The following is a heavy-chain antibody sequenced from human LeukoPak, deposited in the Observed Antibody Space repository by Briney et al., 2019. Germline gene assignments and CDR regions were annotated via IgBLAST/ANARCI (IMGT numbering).Heavy chain of an antibody. CDR1: GFTFSIYG. V-gene: IGHV3-23*01. J-gene: IGHJ3*02. CDR3: AKLFSAFDI. CDR2: ISGSGGGT. Sequence: GGSLRLSCAASGFTFSIYGMSWVRQAPGKGLEWVSTISGSGGGTYYADSVKGRFTISRDNSKNTLYLQMNSLRVDDTAVYYCAKLFSAFDICGQGTKVIVSS.